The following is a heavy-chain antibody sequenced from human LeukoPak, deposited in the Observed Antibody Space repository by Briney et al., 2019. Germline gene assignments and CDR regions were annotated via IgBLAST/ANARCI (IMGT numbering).Heavy chain of an antibody. V-gene: IGHV3-21*01. J-gene: IGHJ6*03. CDR1: GFTFSSYS. D-gene: IGHD2-2*01. CDR2: ISSSSSYI. Sequence: PGGTLRLSCAASGFTFSSYSMNWVRQAPGKGLEWVSSISSSSSYIYYADSVKGRFTISRDNSKNTLYLQMNSLRAEDTAVYYCAKRGTGVVVPAAMLRYYYYYMDVWGKGTTVTISS. CDR3: AKRGTGVVVPAAMLRYYYYYMDV.